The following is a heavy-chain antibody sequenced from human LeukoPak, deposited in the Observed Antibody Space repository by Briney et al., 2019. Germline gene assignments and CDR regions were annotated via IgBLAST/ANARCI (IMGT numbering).Heavy chain of an antibody. CDR3: ARETVVATTTPYYYYGMDV. D-gene: IGHD5-12*01. Sequence: SETLSLTCTVSGGSISSSSYYWGWIRQPPGKGLEWIGSIYYSGSTYYNPSLKSRVTISVDTSKNQFSLKLSSVTAADTAVYYCARETVVATTTPYYYYGMDVWGQGTTVTVSS. CDR2: IYYSGST. CDR1: GGSISSSSYY. J-gene: IGHJ6*02. V-gene: IGHV4-39*07.